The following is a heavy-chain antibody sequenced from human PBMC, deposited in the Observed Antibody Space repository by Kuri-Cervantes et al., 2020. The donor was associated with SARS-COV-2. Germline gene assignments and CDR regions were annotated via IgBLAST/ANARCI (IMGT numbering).Heavy chain of an antibody. D-gene: IGHD6-6*01. Sequence: GSLRPSCAVYGGSFSGYYWSWIRQPPGKGLEWIGYIYYSGSTNYNPSLKSRVTISVDTAKNQFSLKLSSVTAADTAVYYCARDIAARPLDVWGQGTTVTVSS. CDR2: IYYSGST. J-gene: IGHJ6*01. CDR3: ARDIAARPLDV. V-gene: IGHV4-59*01. CDR1: GGSFSGYY.